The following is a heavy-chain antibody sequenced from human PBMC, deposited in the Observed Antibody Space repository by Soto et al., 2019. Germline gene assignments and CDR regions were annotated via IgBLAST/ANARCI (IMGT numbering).Heavy chain of an antibody. CDR3: ARGLTVYSAVLHYYYATDV. CDR1: GDSFKKYV. Sequence: QVPLVQSGAEVKKPGSSVKVSCKASGDSFKKYVFSWVRQAPGQGLEWMGGFIPLFGTPNYAQEFQGRVTIIADESTSTLYMEMSSLTSGDSAVYYCARGLTVYSAVLHYYYATDVWGQGTTVTVSS. V-gene: IGHV1-69*01. J-gene: IGHJ6*02. D-gene: IGHD2-21*01. CDR2: FIPLFGTP.